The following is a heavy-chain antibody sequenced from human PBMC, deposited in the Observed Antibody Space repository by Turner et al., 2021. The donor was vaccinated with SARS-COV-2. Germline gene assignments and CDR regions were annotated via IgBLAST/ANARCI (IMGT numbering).Heavy chain of an antibody. J-gene: IGHJ4*02. CDR3: ARLHTSSWYFDY. V-gene: IGHV3-7*03. CDR1: GFTFSSYW. D-gene: IGHD6-13*01. Sequence: EVQLVESGGGLVQPGGSLRLSCAASGFTFSSYWMSWVRQAPGKGLEWVANIKQDGSEKYYVDSVKGRFTISRENAKNSLYLQMNSLRVEDTAVYYCARLHTSSWYFDYWGQGTLVTVS. CDR2: IKQDGSEK.